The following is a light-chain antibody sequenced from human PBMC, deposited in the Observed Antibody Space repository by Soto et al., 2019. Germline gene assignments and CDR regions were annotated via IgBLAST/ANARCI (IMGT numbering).Light chain of an antibody. CDR3: QQYNNWPQT. Sequence: EAVLTQSPATLSVSPGERATLSCRASQSVATNVAWYQQRPGQAPRLLIYGASKRAIGLPARFSGSGSGTAFTITITSLQSEDFAVYYCQQYNNWPQTFGQGTKVEIK. CDR2: GAS. CDR1: QSVATN. V-gene: IGKV3-15*01. J-gene: IGKJ1*01.